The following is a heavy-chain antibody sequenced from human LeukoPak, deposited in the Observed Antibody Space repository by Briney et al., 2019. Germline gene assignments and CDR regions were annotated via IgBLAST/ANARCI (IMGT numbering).Heavy chain of an antibody. V-gene: IGHV4-39*01. CDR2: IYYSGST. CDR3: ATASMVRGVESDY. J-gene: IGHJ4*02. CDR1: GGSISSSTYH. Sequence: SETLSLTCTVSGGSISSSTYHWGWIRQPPGKGLGWIGSIYYSGSTYYNPSLKSRVTISVDTSKNQFSLKLSSVTAPDTAVYYCATASMVRGVESDYWGQGTLVTVSS. D-gene: IGHD3-10*01.